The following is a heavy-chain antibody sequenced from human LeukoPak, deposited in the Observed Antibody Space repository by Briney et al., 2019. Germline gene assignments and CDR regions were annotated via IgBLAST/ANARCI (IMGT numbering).Heavy chain of an antibody. CDR2: LYYAGST. CDR1: GGSIISYY. V-gene: IGHV4-59*01. D-gene: IGHD5-18*01. J-gene: IGHJ5*02. CDR3: ARDGRGYSYGVGFDP. Sequence: PSETLSLTCTVSGGSIISYYWAWIRQPPGKGLEPIGYLYYAGSTKYNPSLKSRVTISVATSKNQFSLKLSSVTAADTAVYYCARDGRGYSYGVGFDPWGQGTLVTVSS.